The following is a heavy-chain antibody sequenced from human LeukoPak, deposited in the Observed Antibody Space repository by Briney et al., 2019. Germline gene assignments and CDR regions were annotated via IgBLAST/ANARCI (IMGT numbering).Heavy chain of an antibody. Sequence: SETLSLTCTVSGYSISSGYYWGWIRQPPGKGLEWIGSIYHGGSTYYNPSLKSRVTISVDTSKNQFSLRLSSVTAADTAVYYCARDGITGTTSSEFDPWGQGTLVTVSS. CDR2: IYHGGST. D-gene: IGHD1-7*01. J-gene: IGHJ5*02. V-gene: IGHV4-38-2*02. CDR1: GYSISSGYY. CDR3: ARDGITGTTSSEFDP.